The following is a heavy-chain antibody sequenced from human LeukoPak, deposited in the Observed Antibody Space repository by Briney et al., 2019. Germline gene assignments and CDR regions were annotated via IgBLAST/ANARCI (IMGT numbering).Heavy chain of an antibody. CDR2: IYYSGST. CDR3: ASGHGPPTGITIGSPFDY. CDR1: GGSISSGGYY. V-gene: IGHV4-31*03. Sequence: SETLFLTCTVSGGSISSGGYYWSWIRQHPGKGLEWIGYIYYSGSTYYNPSLKSRVTISVDTSKNQFSLKLSSVTAADTAVYYCASGHGPPTGITIGSPFDYWGQGTLVTVSS. J-gene: IGHJ4*02. D-gene: IGHD3-9*01.